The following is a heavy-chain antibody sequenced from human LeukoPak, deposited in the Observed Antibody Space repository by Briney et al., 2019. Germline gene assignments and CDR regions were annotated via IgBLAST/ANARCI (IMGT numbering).Heavy chain of an antibody. J-gene: IGHJ4*02. CDR3: AKGVWYYDSSGYYFDY. V-gene: IGHV3-23*01. CDR1: GFTFSSYV. CDR2: ISGSGGST. Sequence: GGSLRLSCAASGFTFSSYVMSWVRQAPGKGLEWVSAISGSGGSTYYADSVKGRFTISRDNSKNTLYLQMNSLRAEDTAVYYCAKGVWYYDSSGYYFDYWGQGTLVTVSS. D-gene: IGHD3-22*01.